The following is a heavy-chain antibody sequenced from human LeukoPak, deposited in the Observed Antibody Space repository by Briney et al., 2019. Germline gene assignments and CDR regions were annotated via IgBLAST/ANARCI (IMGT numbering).Heavy chain of an antibody. V-gene: IGHV4-34*01. J-gene: IGHJ4*02. CDR1: GGSFSGYY. Sequence: SETLSLTCAVYGGSFSGYYWSWIRQPPGKGLEWIGYIYHSGSTYYNPSLKSRVTISVDRSKNQFSLKLSSVTAADTAVYYCARAAPVCGFDYWGQGTLVTVSS. D-gene: IGHD3-16*01. CDR2: IYHSGST. CDR3: ARAAPVCGFDY.